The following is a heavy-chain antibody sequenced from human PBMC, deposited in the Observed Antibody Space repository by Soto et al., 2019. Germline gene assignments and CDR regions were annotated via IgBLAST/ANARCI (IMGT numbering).Heavy chain of an antibody. CDR1: GFTFSSYS. CDR3: AYGPVFWFDP. V-gene: IGHV3-48*02. J-gene: IGHJ5*02. Sequence: EVQLVESGGGLVQPGGSLGISCAASGFTFSSYSMNWVRQAPGKGLEWVSYISSSSSTIYYADSVKGRFTISRDNAKNSLYLQMNSLRDEDTAVYYCAYGPVFWFDPWGQGTLVTVSS. D-gene: IGHD3-10*01. CDR2: ISSSSSTI.